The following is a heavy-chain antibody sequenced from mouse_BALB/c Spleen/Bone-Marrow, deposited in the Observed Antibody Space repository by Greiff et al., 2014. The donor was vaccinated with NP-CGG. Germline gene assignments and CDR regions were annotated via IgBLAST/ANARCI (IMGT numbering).Heavy chain of an antibody. J-gene: IGHJ4*01. CDR2: IWGDGSI. D-gene: IGHD1-1*01. V-gene: IGHV2-3*01. CDR3: AKTNRYGYAMDY. Sequence: VQLQQSGPGLVAPSQSLSITCTVSWFSLSGYGVSWVRPPSGKGLEWLGVIWGDGSINYHSALISRLSISKDNSKSQVFFELNSLQTDDTATYYCAKTNRYGYAMDYWGQGTSVTVSS. CDR1: WFSLSGYG.